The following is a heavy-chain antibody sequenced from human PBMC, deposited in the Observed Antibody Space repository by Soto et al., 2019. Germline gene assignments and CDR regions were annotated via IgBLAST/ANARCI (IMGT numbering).Heavy chain of an antibody. CDR3: ARAGLGYGTSTSCHPGFDF. V-gene: IGHV3-74*01. CDR2: INGDGRTT. CDR1: GFTFSNYW. D-gene: IGHD2-2*01. J-gene: IGHJ3*01. Sequence: GGSLRLSCAASGFTFSNYWMHWVRQAPGKGLDWVSRINGDGRTTIYADSVKGRFTISRDNAKNTLYLQMNSLRAEDTAVYYCARAGLGYGTSTSCHPGFDFWGQGTMVTVAS.